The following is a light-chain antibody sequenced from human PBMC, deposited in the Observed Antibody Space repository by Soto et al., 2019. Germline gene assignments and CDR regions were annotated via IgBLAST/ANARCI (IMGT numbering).Light chain of an antibody. CDR3: QTWGTGIHVI. CDR2: IDSDGSH. V-gene: IGLV4-69*01. Sequence: QLVLTQSPSASASLGASVKLTRTLSSGHSSYAIAWHQQQPEKGPRYLMKIDSDGSHSKGDGIPDRFSGSSSGAERYLTISSLQSEDEADYYCQTWGTGIHVIFGGGTKLTVL. J-gene: IGLJ2*01. CDR1: SGHSSYA.